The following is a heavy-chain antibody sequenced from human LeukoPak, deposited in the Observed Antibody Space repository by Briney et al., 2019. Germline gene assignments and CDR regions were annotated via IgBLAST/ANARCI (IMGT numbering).Heavy chain of an antibody. CDR1: GFTFSSYS. CDR2: ISYDGSNK. CDR3: AREVEGATVMDY. J-gene: IGHJ4*02. D-gene: IGHD1-26*01. Sequence: GGSLRLSCAASGFTFSSYSMNWVRQAPGKGLEWVAVISYDGSNKYYADSVKGRFTISRDNSKNTLYLQMNSLRAEDTAVYYCAREVEGATVMDYWGQGTLVTVSS. V-gene: IGHV3-30*03.